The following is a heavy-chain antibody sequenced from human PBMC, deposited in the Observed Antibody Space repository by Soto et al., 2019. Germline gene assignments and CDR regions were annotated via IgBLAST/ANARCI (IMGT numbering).Heavy chain of an antibody. CDR1: GGTFSSYT. J-gene: IGHJ4*02. CDR2: ISPILGIT. CDR3: ARDGVDILTGYHTALDY. Sequence: QVQLVQSGTEVKKPGSSVKVSCKASGGTFSSYTFNWVRQAPGQGLEWMGRISPILGITAYAQKFQGRVTITADKSTTTAYMELSSLRSEDTSVYYCARDGVDILTGYHTALDYWGQGTVVTVSS. D-gene: IGHD3-9*01. V-gene: IGHV1-69*08.